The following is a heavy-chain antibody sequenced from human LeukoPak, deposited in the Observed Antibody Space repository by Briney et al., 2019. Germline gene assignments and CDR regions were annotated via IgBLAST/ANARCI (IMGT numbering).Heavy chain of an antibody. D-gene: IGHD6-19*01. CDR3: ARDLAGGWSIDY. V-gene: IGHV1-46*01. CDR1: GYTFTTYY. J-gene: IGHJ4*02. Sequence: ASVKVSCKASGYTFTTYYMHWVRRAPGQGLEWMGIINPSGTSTRYAQKFQGRVTMTRDTSTSTVYMELSSLRSEDTAVYYCARDLAGGWSIDYWGQGTLVTVSS. CDR2: INPSGTST.